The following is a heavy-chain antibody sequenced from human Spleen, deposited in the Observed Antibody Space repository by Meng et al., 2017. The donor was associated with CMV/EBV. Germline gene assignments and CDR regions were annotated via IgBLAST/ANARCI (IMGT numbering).Heavy chain of an antibody. CDR1: FSDYY. CDR2: ISSSGSTI. Sequence: FSDYYMSWSRQAPGKGLEWVSYISSSGSTIYYADSVKGRFTISRDNAKNSLYLQMNSLRAEDTAVYYCARDRRARYCSSTSCFSWFDPWGQGTLVTVSS. J-gene: IGHJ5*02. D-gene: IGHD2-2*01. V-gene: IGHV3-11*01. CDR3: ARDRRARYCSSTSCFSWFDP.